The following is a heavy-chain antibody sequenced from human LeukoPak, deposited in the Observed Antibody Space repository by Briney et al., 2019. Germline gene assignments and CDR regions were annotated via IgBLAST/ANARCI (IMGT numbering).Heavy chain of an antibody. Sequence: SETLSLTCTVSGGSLSSYYWSWIRQPPGKGLEWIGYIYYSGCTNYNPSLKSRVTISVDTSKNQFSLKLSSVTAADTAVYYCASSGYYYEYYFDYWGQGTLVTVSS. J-gene: IGHJ4*02. CDR3: ASSGYYYEYYFDY. D-gene: IGHD3-22*01. CDR2: IYYSGCT. V-gene: IGHV4-59*08. CDR1: GGSLSSYY.